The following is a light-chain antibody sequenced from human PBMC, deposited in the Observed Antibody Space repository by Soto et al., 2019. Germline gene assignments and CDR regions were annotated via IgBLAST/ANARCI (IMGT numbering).Light chain of an antibody. CDR2: GAS. CDR1: QSVNSNY. V-gene: IGKV3-20*01. CDR3: QQYDTSPRT. Sequence: EIVLTQSPGTLSLSPGERATLSCRASQSVNSNYLAWYQQKPGQRPRLLMYGASSRATGIPDRFSGSGSGTDFTLTISRLEPGDFAVYYCQQYDTSPRTFGQGTKVEIK. J-gene: IGKJ1*01.